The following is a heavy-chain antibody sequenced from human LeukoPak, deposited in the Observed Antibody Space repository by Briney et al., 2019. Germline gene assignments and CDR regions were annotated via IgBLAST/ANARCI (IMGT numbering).Heavy chain of an antibody. J-gene: IGHJ4*02. CDR3: AMVRGVIDEYYFDY. CDR1: GFTFSSYA. D-gene: IGHD3-10*01. Sequence: NSGGSLRLSCAASGFTFSSYAISWVRQAPGQGLEWMGGIIPIFGTANYAQKFQGRVTITADESTSTAYMELSSLRSEDTAVYYCAMVRGVIDEYYFDYWGQGTLVTVSS. V-gene: IGHV1-69*01. CDR2: IIPIFGTA.